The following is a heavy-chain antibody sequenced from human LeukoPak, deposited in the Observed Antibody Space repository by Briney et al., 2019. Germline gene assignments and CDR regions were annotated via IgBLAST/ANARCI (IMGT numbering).Heavy chain of an antibody. CDR1: GFTFSSYA. D-gene: IGHD6-13*01. J-gene: IGHJ5*02. CDR2: ISGSDDST. V-gene: IGHV3-23*01. Sequence: GGSLRLSCAASGFTFSSYAMSWVRQAPGKGLEWVSLISGSDDSTYYADSVKGRFTISRDNSKNAVYLQMNSLRAEDTAVYYCAKLRSGGPAAGNHWGQGTRVTVSP. CDR3: AKLRSGGPAAGNH.